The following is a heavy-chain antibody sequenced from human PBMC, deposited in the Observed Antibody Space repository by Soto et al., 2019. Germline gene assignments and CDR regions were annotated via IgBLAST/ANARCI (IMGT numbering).Heavy chain of an antibody. CDR1: GFSFDDYG. Sequence: EVQLVESGGGSVQPGRSLRLSCAASGFSFDDYGMHWVRQGPGKGVEWVPGISWNSGDIYYADSVKGRFTISRDNATRSLYLQMNSLRTEDTALYYCAKDNDLDRDGPFDYWGQGILVTVSS. D-gene: IGHD2-2*03. CDR3: AKDNDLDRDGPFDY. J-gene: IGHJ4*02. CDR2: ISWNSGDI. V-gene: IGHV3-9*01.